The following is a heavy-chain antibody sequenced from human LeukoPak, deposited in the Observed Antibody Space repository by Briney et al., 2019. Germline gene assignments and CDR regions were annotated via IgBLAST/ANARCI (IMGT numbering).Heavy chain of an antibody. CDR3: ARGRRPRETLRYFDWLH. J-gene: IGHJ4*02. Sequence: PSETLSLTCTVSGGSISSSSYYWGWIRQPPGKGLEWIGSIYYSGSTNYNPSLKSRVTISVDTSKNQFSLKLSSVTAADTAVYYCARGRRPRETLRYFDWLHWGQGTLVTVSS. CDR2: IYYSGST. D-gene: IGHD3-9*01. V-gene: IGHV4-39*07. CDR1: GGSISSSSYY.